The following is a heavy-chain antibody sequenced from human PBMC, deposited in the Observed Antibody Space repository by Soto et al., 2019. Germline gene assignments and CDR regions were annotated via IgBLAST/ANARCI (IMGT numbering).Heavy chain of an antibody. CDR3: AKDPSTPYSSGWYYYYYGMDV. V-gene: IGHV3-30*18. D-gene: IGHD6-19*01. J-gene: IGHJ6*02. CDR2: ISYDGSNK. Sequence: HPGGSLRLSCAASGFTFSSYGMHWVRQAPGKGLEWVAVISYDGSNKYYADSVKGRFTISRDNSKNTLYLQMNSLRAEDTAVYYCAKDPSTPYSSGWYYYYYGMDVWGQGTTVTVSS. CDR1: GFTFSSYG.